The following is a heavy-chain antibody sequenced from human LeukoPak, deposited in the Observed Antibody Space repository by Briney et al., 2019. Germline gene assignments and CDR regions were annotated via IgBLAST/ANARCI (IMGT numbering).Heavy chain of an antibody. Sequence: PGGSLRLSCAASGFTFSNYAMRWVRQAPGKGLEWVSSISSSSSYIYYADSVKGRFTISRDNAKNSLYLQMNSLRAEDTAVYYCARDLRGYGGYWGQGTLVTVSS. D-gene: IGHD3-22*01. J-gene: IGHJ4*02. V-gene: IGHV3-21*01. CDR2: ISSSSSYI. CDR1: GFTFSNYA. CDR3: ARDLRGYGGY.